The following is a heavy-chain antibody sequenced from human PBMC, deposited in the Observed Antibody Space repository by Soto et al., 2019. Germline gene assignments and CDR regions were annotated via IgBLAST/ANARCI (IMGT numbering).Heavy chain of an antibody. Sequence: EVQLLESGGGLVQPGGSLRLSCAASGFTFSSYVMTWVRQAPGKGLEWVSTISGSSAHTYYADSVKGRFTISRDNSKNTLSLQMNSLKAEDTAVYYCAKDKTTSSIWPYYFDYWGQGTLVTVSS. CDR1: GFTFSSYV. CDR2: ISGSSAHT. V-gene: IGHV3-23*01. CDR3: AKDKTTSSIWPYYFDY. D-gene: IGHD6-13*01. J-gene: IGHJ4*02.